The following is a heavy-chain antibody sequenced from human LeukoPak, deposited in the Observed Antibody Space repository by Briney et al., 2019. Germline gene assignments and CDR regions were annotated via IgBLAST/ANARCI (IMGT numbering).Heavy chain of an antibody. D-gene: IGHD7-27*01. CDR1: GYSFTSYW. V-gene: IGHV5-10-1*01. CDR3: ARLTGLNWGSPAVVITYFDY. J-gene: IGHJ4*02. CDR2: IDPSDSCT. Sequence: GESLRISCKGSGYSFTSYWISWVRQMPGKGLEWMGRIDPSDSCTNYSPSFQGHVTISADKSISTAYLQWSSLKASDTAMYYCARLTGLNWGSPAVVITYFDYWGQGTLVTVSS.